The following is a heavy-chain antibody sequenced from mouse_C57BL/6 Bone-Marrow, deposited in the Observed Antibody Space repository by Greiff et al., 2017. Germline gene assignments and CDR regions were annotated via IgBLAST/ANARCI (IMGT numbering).Heavy chain of an antibody. Sequence: QVQLQQPGAELVRPGTSVKLSCKASGYTFTSYWMHWVKQRPGQGLEWIGVIDPSDSYTNYNQKFKGKATLTVDTSSSPAYMQLSSLTSEDSEVYDCARYSDGYYWFAYWGQGTLVTVSA. J-gene: IGHJ3*01. D-gene: IGHD2-3*01. CDR3: ARYSDGYYWFAY. V-gene: IGHV1-59*01. CDR1: GYTFTSYW. CDR2: IDPSDSYT.